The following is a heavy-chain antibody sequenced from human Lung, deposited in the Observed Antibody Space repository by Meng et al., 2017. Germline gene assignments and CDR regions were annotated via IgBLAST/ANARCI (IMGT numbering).Heavy chain of an antibody. CDR3: ARGPITETHDFDS. CDR2: IKHSGST. V-gene: IGHV4-34*02. D-gene: IGHD4-17*01. J-gene: IGHJ4*02. Sequence: QVNLEQWGEGLLKPSETLSLTCAVYGGSLSGYYWSWIRQPPGRGLEWIGQIKHSGSTIYNPSLKSRVTISLDTSNNHFSLKLNSVTAADTAVYFCARGPITETHDFDSWGQGTLVTVSS. CDR1: GGSLSGYY.